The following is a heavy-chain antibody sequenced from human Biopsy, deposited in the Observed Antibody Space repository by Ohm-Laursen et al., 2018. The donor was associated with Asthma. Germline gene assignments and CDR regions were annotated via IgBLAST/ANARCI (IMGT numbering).Heavy chain of an antibody. CDR1: GCTFNTYV. D-gene: IGHD2-2*01. V-gene: IGHV1-69*01. Sequence: SSVKVSCKSLGCTFNTYVIGWVRQAPGQGLEWMGGINSVFGTTTYPQKFQDRVTITADDSTSTDYMELSSLRSEDTAVYYCARKAGSCISRTCYSLDFWGQGTLVTVSS. J-gene: IGHJ4*02. CDR3: ARKAGSCISRTCYSLDF. CDR2: INSVFGTT.